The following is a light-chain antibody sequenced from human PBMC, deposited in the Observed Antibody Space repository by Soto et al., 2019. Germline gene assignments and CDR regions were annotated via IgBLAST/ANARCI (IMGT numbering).Light chain of an antibody. Sequence: EIVLTQSPATLSLSPGERATLSCRASQSVSNFLAWYQQKPGQAPRLLFYDASSRATVIPARFSGSGSGTEFTLTISSLEPEDFAVYYCQQRSIWPTFGQGTRLQIK. CDR3: QQRSIWPT. CDR1: QSVSNF. J-gene: IGKJ5*01. V-gene: IGKV3-11*01. CDR2: DAS.